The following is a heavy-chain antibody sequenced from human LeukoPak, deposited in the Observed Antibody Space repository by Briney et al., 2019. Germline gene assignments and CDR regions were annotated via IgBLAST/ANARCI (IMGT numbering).Heavy chain of an antibody. D-gene: IGHD1-1*01. CDR3: ARDPPPNNWNDPYYYGMDV. CDR2: ISSSSSTI. Sequence: GGSLRLSCAASGFTFSSYSMHWVRQAPGKGLEWVSYISSSSSTIYYADSVKGRFTISRDNAKNSLYLQMNSLRDEDTAVYYCARDPPPNNWNDPYYYGMDVWGQGTTVTVSS. J-gene: IGHJ6*02. V-gene: IGHV3-48*02. CDR1: GFTFSSYS.